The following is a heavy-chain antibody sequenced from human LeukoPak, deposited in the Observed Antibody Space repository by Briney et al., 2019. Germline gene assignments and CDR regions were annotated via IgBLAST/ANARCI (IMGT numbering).Heavy chain of an antibody. CDR3: ARRVTMVRGVILDAFDI. D-gene: IGHD3-10*01. Sequence: SETLSLTCAVYGGSFSGYYWSWIRQPPGKGLEWIGEINHSGSTYYNPSLKSRVTISVDTSKNQFSLKLSSVTAADTAVYYCARRVTMVRGVILDAFDIWGQGTMVTVSS. CDR1: GGSFSGYY. CDR2: INHSGST. V-gene: IGHV4-34*01. J-gene: IGHJ3*02.